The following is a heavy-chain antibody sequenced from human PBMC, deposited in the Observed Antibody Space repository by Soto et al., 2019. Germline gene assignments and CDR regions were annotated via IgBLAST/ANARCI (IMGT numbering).Heavy chain of an antibody. CDR1: GYSISSGYY. CDR3: ALGIHGAHGGGGFDY. V-gene: IGHV4-38-2*01. D-gene: IGHD4-17*01. Sequence: SENLSLTGAVCGYSISSGYYWGWIRQPPGKGLEWIGSIYHSVSTYYNPSLKSRVTISVDTSKNQFSLKLSSVTAADTAVYYCALGIHGAHGGGGFDYCGQATLLAGSS. J-gene: IGHJ4*02. CDR2: IYHSVST.